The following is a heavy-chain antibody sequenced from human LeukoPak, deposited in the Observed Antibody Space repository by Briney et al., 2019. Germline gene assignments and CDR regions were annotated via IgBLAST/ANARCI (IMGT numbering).Heavy chain of an antibody. D-gene: IGHD6-6*01. V-gene: IGHV3-9*03. Sequence: PGGSLRLSCAASGFTFDDYAMHWVRQAPGKGLEWVSGISWSSGSIGYADSVKGRFTISRDNAKNSLYLQMNSLRAEDMALYYCAKAMGAYSSSSVDYWGQGTLVTVSS. CDR3: AKAMGAYSSSSVDY. J-gene: IGHJ4*02. CDR2: ISWSSGSI. CDR1: GFTFDDYA.